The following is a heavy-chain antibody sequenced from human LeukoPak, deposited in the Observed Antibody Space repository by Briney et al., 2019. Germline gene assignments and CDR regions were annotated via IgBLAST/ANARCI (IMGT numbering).Heavy chain of an antibody. J-gene: IGHJ4*02. Sequence: SETLSLTCTVSGGSISSYYWSWIRQPPGKGLEWIGYIYYSGSTNYNPSLKSRVTISVDTSKNQFSLKLSSVTAADTAVYYCARIDFWSDRRASFDYWGQGTLVTVSS. CDR1: GGSISSYY. CDR2: IYYSGST. V-gene: IGHV4-59*01. CDR3: ARIDFWSDRRASFDY. D-gene: IGHD3-3*01.